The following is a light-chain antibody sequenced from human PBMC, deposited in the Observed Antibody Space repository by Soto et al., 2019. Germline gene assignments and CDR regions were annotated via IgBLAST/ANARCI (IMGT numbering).Light chain of an antibody. CDR3: QQSYDFPWT. CDR2: KAS. CDR1: QTIDSW. Sequence: DIQMTQYPSTLSASVGDRVTITCRASQTIDSWLAWYQQRPGKPPNLLIYKASTLASGVPSRFSGSGSGTNYTLTISSLQPEDFAAYYCQQSYDFPWTFGQGTKVDIK. V-gene: IGKV1-5*03. J-gene: IGKJ1*01.